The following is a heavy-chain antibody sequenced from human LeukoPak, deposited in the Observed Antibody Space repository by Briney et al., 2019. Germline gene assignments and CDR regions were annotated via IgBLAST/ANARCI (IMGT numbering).Heavy chain of an antibody. Sequence: PGGSLRLSCAASGFTFSSYSMTWVRQAPGKGLEWVSYISSSSSTIYYADSVKGRFTISRDNAKNSLYLQMNSLRDEDTAVYYGGGEGGRAFTMVREVFVYWGQGTLVTVSS. D-gene: IGHD3-10*01. CDR2: ISSSSSTI. J-gene: IGHJ4*02. V-gene: IGHV3-48*02. CDR3: GGEGGRAFTMVREVFVY. CDR1: GFTFSSYS.